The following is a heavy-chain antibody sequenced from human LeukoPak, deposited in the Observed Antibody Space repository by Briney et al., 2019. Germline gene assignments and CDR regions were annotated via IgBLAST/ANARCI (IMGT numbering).Heavy chain of an antibody. J-gene: IGHJ4*02. Sequence: GGPLRLSCAASGFTFSSYAMHWRRKAPGKGLEWVTVISYDGSNKYYADSVKRRFTISRDNTKNTLYLQMNSLRAEDTAVYYCTESLDCWGQGTLVTVSS. CDR3: TESLDC. CDR2: ISYDGSNK. V-gene: IGHV3-30-3*01. CDR1: GFTFSSYA.